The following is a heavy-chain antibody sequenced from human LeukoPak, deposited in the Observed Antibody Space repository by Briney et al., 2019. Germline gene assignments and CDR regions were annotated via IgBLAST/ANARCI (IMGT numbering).Heavy chain of an antibody. V-gene: IGHV4-59*08. CDR2: IDDSGNT. Sequence: SSETLSLTCTVSGGSISRYYWSWIRRPPGKGLEWIGYIDDSGNTNYNPSLKSQVTISVDKSKNQFFLKLNSVTAADTAVYYCARGRPYSGGYHLDYWGQGTLVTVSA. CDR1: GGSISRYY. D-gene: IGHD1-26*01. CDR3: ARGRPYSGGYHLDY. J-gene: IGHJ4*02.